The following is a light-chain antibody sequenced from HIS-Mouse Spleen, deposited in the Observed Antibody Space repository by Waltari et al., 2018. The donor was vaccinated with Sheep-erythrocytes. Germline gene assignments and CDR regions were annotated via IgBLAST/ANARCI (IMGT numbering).Light chain of an antibody. CDR1: QGIRNE. V-gene: IGKV1-6*01. CDR3: LQDYNYPFT. CDR2: AAS. J-gene: IGKJ3*01. Sequence: AIQMTQSQSSLSASVGDRVTITCRASQGIRNELGWYQQKPGKAPKLLIYAASSVQSGVPSRFSGSGSCTDFTLTISSLQPEDFATYYCLQDYNYPFTFGPGTKVDIK.